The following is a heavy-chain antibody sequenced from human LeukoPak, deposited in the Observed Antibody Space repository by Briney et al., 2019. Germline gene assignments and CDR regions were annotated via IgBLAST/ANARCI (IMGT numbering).Heavy chain of an antibody. D-gene: IGHD1-26*01. CDR2: MNPNSGNT. CDR1: GYTFTSYD. CDR3: ARVYRRSYGRRFPDY. Sequence: GASVKVSCKASGYTFTSYDINWVRQATGQGLEWMGWMNPNSGNTGYAQKFQGRVTMTRSTSISTAYMELSSLRSEDSAVYYCARVYRRSYGRRFPDYWGQGTLVTVSS. J-gene: IGHJ4*02. V-gene: IGHV1-8*01.